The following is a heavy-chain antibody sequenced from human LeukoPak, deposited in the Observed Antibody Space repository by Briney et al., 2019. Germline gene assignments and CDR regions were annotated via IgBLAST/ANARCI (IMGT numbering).Heavy chain of an antibody. D-gene: IGHD2/OR15-2a*01. V-gene: IGHV3-74*01. Sequence: GGSLRLSCAASGNYWMNWVRQVPGKGLVWVSHINSDGSWTSYADSVKGRFTISKDNAKNTVYLQMNSLRAEDTAVYYCVSFYETYWGRGTLVTVSS. CDR2: INSDGSWT. J-gene: IGHJ4*02. CDR1: GNYW. CDR3: VSFYETY.